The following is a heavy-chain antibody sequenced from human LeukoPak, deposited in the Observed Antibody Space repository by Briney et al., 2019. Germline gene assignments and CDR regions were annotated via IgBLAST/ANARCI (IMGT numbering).Heavy chain of an antibody. Sequence: GASVKVSCKASGDTFTNYGISWVRQAPGQRLEWMGWINAGNGNTKYSQKFQGRVTITRDTSASTAYMELSSLRSEDTAVYYCARSPHIVVVTAINVWFDPWGQGTLVTVSS. CDR2: INAGNGNT. CDR1: GDTFTNYG. J-gene: IGHJ5*02. V-gene: IGHV1-3*01. D-gene: IGHD2-21*02. CDR3: ARSPHIVVVTAINVWFDP.